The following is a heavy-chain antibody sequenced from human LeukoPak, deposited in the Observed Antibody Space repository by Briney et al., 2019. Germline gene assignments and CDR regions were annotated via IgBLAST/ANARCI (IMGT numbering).Heavy chain of an antibody. J-gene: IGHJ4*02. CDR1: GYTFTGYL. CDR2: INPNSGGT. CDR3: AREYYSISDY. V-gene: IGHV1-2*02. Sequence: ASVKVSCKASGYTFTGYLIHWVRQAPGQGLEWMGWINPNSGGTNYAQKFQGRVTMARDTSISTAYMELSRLTSDDTAVCYCAREYYSISDYWGQGALVTVSS. D-gene: IGHD2-21*01.